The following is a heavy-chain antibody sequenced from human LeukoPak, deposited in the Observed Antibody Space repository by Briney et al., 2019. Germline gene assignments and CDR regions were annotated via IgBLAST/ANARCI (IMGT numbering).Heavy chain of an antibody. V-gene: IGHV3-7*01. Sequence: GGSLRLSCADSGITFSRYCMTWVRQAPGKGLEWVANIKQDGSEKYYVDSVKGRFTISRDNAKNSLYLQMNSLRAEDTAVYYCARVAAAAFYDAFDIWGQGTVVTVSS. CDR3: ARVAAAAFYDAFDI. CDR2: IKQDGSEK. CDR1: GITFSRYC. D-gene: IGHD6-13*01. J-gene: IGHJ3*02.